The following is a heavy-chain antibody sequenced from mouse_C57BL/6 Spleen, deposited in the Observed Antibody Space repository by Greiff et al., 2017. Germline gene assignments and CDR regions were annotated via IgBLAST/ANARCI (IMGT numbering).Heavy chain of an antibody. CDR3: AEEHGDYWDFDV. Sequence: EVQLQESEGGLVQPGSSMKLSCTASGFTFSDYYMPWVRQVPEKGLEWVANINYDGSSTYYLDSLKSRFIISRDTATNILYLQMSSLKSEDTAAYDCAEEHGDYWDFDVWGTGTTVTVSS. J-gene: IGHJ1*03. CDR2: INYDGSST. V-gene: IGHV5-16*01. CDR1: GFTFSDYY.